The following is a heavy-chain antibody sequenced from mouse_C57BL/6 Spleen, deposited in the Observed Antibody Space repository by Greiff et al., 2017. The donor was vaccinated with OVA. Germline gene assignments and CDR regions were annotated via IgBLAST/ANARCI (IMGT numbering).Heavy chain of an antibody. CDR3: ARRGFITTVVATDWYFDV. Sequence: EVQGVESGGGLVKPGGSLKLSCAASGFTFSSYTMSWVRQTPEKRLEWVATISGGGGNTYYPDSVKGRFTISRDNAKNTLYLQMSSLRSEDTALYYCARRGFITTVVATDWYFDVWGTGTTVTVSS. CDR2: ISGGGGNT. V-gene: IGHV5-9*01. D-gene: IGHD1-1*01. J-gene: IGHJ1*03. CDR1: GFTFSSYT.